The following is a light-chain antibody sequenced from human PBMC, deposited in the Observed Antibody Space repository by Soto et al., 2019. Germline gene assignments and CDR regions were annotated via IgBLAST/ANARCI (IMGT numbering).Light chain of an antibody. CDR3: QQRRIWPPLT. CDR2: DAY. V-gene: IGKV3-11*01. CDR1: QSVDIY. J-gene: IGKJ4*01. Sequence: EVVLTQSPATLSLSPGESATLSCRPSQSVDIYLAWYQQKPGQAPRLLIYDAYNRATGIPARFSGSGSGTDFTLTISSLEPEDFAVYYCQQRRIWPPLTFGGGTKVEIK.